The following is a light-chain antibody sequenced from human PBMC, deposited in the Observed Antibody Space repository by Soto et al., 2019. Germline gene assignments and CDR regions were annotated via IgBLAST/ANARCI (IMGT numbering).Light chain of an antibody. CDR3: LQYATSPRT. CDR1: QSVSNRD. Sequence: EIVLTQSPATLSLSPGERATLSCRASQSVSNRDLAWYQQRPGQAPRLLIYGASTRATGIPDRFSGSGSGTDFTLTISRLEHEYFAVYSCLQYATSPRTFGLGTKVEIK. V-gene: IGKV3-20*01. J-gene: IGKJ1*01. CDR2: GAS.